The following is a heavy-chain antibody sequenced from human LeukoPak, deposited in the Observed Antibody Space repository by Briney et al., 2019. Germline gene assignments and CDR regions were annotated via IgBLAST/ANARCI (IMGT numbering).Heavy chain of an antibody. Sequence: SVKVSCKASGGTFSSHEISWVRQAPGQGLEWMGGITPMFGIAKYAQKFQGRATISAVESMSTVHMELSSLRSEDTATYYCARGWLADSTVVTPYNYWGQGTVVTVSS. J-gene: IGHJ4*02. CDR1: GGTFSSHE. CDR2: ITPMFGIA. V-gene: IGHV1-69*13. D-gene: IGHD4-23*01. CDR3: ARGWLADSTVVTPYNY.